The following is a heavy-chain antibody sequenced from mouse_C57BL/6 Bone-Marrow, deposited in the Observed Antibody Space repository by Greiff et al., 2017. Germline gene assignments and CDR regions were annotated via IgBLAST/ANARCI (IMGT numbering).Heavy chain of an antibody. CDR2: IYPYNGVS. CDR3: ARERSYDGYYLYYFDY. Sequence: EVQPQQSGPELVKPGASVKISCKASGYSFTGYYMHWVKQSHGNILDWIGYIYPYNGVSSYNQKFKGKATLTVDKSSSTAYMELRSLTSEDSAVYYCARERSYDGYYLYYFDYWGQGTTLTVSS. D-gene: IGHD2-3*01. CDR1: GYSFTGYY. J-gene: IGHJ2*01. V-gene: IGHV1-31*01.